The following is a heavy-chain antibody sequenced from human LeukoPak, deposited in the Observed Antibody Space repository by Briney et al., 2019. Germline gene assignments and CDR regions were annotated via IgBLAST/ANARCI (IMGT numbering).Heavy chain of an antibody. CDR1: GYTFTSYG. D-gene: IGHD2-8*01. CDR2: ISAYNGNT. CDR3: AKDHGTNVYDPFDY. V-gene: IGHV1-18*01. Sequence: ASVKVSCKASGYTFTSYGISWVRQAPGQGLEWMGWISAYNGNTNYAQKLQGRVTMTTDTSTSTAYMELRSLRSDDTAVYYCAKDHGTNVYDPFDYWGQGTLVTVSS. J-gene: IGHJ4*02.